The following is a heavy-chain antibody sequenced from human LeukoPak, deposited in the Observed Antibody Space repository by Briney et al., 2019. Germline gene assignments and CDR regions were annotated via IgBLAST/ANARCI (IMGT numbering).Heavy chain of an antibody. V-gene: IGHV3-48*02. CDR3: VRDRPNILGLDP. J-gene: IGHJ5*02. D-gene: IGHD2/OR15-2a*01. CDR1: GFTFSSYA. Sequence: GGSLRLSCAASGFTFSSYAIHWVRQAPGKGLEWVSYISEFGDTIYYADSVEGRFTISRDNAKDSLYLQMNSLRDEDTAVYYCVRDRPNILGLDPWGQGTLVTVSS. CDR2: ISEFGDTI.